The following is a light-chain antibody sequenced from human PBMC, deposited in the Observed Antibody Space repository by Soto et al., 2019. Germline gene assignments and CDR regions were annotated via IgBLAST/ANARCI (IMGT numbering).Light chain of an antibody. Sequence: DIQMTQAPSSPSASVGDRVTITCRASQPIDTSLNWYQQKPGNAPRLLIYAASSLQSGVPLRFSGSGSGTDFTLTISSLLPEDFATYYCQQSYSSPFTCGPGTTVDIK. CDR2: AAS. J-gene: IGKJ3*01. V-gene: IGKV1-39*01. CDR1: QPIDTS. CDR3: QQSYSSPFT.